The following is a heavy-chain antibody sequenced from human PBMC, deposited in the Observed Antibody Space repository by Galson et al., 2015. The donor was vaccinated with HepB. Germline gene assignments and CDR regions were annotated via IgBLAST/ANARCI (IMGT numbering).Heavy chain of an antibody. CDR2: ISYDGSNK. V-gene: IGHV3-30*18. CDR1: GFTFSSYG. D-gene: IGHD2-8*02. J-gene: IGHJ4*02. Sequence: SLRLSCAASGFTFSSYGMHWVRQAPGKGLEWVAVISYDGSNKYYADSVKGRFTISRDNSKNTLYLQMNSLRAEDTAVYYCAKPAGYCTGGVCYPPDYFDYWGQGTLVTVSS. CDR3: AKPAGYCTGGVCYPPDYFDY.